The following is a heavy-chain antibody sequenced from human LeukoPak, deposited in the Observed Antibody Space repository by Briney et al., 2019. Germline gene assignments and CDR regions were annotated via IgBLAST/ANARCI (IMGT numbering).Heavy chain of an antibody. J-gene: IGHJ4*02. D-gene: IGHD3-10*01. CDR1: GFTVSSDY. CDR2: ISYDGTTE. V-gene: IGHV3-30*18. CDR3: AKDKYYYGAGSDFDY. Sequence: PGGSLRLSCAASGFTVSSDYMSWVRQAPGKGLEWVALISYDGTTEYYADSVRGRFTISRDDSKNTLYLLMNTLRAEDTAVYYCAKDKYYYGAGSDFDYWGQGTLVTVSS.